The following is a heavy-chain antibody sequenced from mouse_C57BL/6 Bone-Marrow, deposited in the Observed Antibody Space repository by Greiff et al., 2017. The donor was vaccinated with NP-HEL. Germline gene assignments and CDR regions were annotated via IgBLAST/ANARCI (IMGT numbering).Heavy chain of an antibody. D-gene: IGHD1-1*01. CDR2: INPNNGGT. Sequence: EVQLQQSGPELVKPGASVKIPCKASGYTFTDYNMDWVKQSHGKSLEWIGDINPNNGGTIYNQKFTGKATLTVDKSSSTAYMELRSLTSEDTAVYYCARRLYYGSSYDAMDYWGQGTSVTVSS. CDR3: ARRLYYGSSYDAMDY. CDR1: GYTFTDYN. J-gene: IGHJ4*01. V-gene: IGHV1-18*01.